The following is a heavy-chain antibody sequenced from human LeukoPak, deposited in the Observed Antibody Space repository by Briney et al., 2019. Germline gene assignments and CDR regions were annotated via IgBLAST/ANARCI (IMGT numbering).Heavy chain of an antibody. CDR3: GRDALVGYLSFYYMDV. D-gene: IGHD2-15*01. Sequence: SETLSLTCTVSGGPIISHYWTWIRQSPVKGLEWIGDISNSGSTSYNPSLKSRVTISIDTSKNQFSPKLSSVTAADTAVYYCGRDALVGYLSFYYMDVWGKGTTVTISS. J-gene: IGHJ6*03. V-gene: IGHV4-59*11. CDR2: ISNSGST. CDR1: GGPIISHY.